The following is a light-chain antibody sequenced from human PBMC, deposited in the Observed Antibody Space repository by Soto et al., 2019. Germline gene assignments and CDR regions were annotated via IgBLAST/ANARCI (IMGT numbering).Light chain of an antibody. CDR2: GAS. Sequence: EIALTQSPGTLSLSPGQRATLSCRASESISRDYLAWYQQRLGQAPRLLIYGASSGDTGIPDRFSGSGSGTDFTLTISRLEHEDFAIYYCQQYGGVPYTFGQGTKLEIK. J-gene: IGKJ2*01. V-gene: IGKV3-20*01. CDR1: ESISRDY. CDR3: QQYGGVPYT.